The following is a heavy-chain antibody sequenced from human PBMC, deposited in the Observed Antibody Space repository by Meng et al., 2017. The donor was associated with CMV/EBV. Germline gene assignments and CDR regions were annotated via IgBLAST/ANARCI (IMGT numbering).Heavy chain of an antibody. V-gene: IGHV1-46*01. CDR1: GYTFTSYY. D-gene: IGHD3-22*01. CDR2: INPSGGST. Sequence: ASVKVSCKASGYTFTSYYMHWVRQAPGQGLEWMGIINPSGGSTGYAQKFQGRVTMTRDTSTSTVYMELSSLRSEDTAVYYCARDGTQRITMIVGAFDIWGQGTMVTVSS. J-gene: IGHJ3*02. CDR3: ARDGTQRITMIVGAFDI.